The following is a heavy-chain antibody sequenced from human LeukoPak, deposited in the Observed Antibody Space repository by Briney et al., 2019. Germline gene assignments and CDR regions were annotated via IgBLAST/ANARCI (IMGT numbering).Heavy chain of an antibody. D-gene: IGHD2-15*01. CDR1: GFTFSSYE. CDR2: ISSSGSAI. V-gene: IGHV3-48*03. CDR3: ARARRDCSGGSCYPDYNWFDP. J-gene: IGHJ5*02. Sequence: PGGSLRLSCAASGFTFSSYEMNWVRQAPGKGLDCVSSISSSGSAIYYADSVRGRFTISRDNAKNSLYLQMNSLRAEDTAVYYCARARRDCSGGSCYPDYNWFDPWGQGTLVTVSS.